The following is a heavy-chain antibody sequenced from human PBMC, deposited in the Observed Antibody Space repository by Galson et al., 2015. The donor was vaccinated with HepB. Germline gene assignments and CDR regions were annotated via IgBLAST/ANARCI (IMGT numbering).Heavy chain of an antibody. Sequence: SLRLSCAASGFTFSDYYMGWIRQAPGKGLEWVSYISGSSSYTNYADSVKGRFTISRDSAKNSLYLQMNSLRAEETAMYYCARFGAAAGTFRAFDLWGQGTLVTVSS. CDR2: ISGSSSYT. CDR3: ARFGAAAGTFRAFDL. D-gene: IGHD6-13*01. V-gene: IGHV3-11*06. CDR1: GFTFSDYY. J-gene: IGHJ3*01.